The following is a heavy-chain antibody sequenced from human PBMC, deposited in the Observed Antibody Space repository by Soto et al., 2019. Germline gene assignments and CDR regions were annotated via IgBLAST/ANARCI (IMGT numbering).Heavy chain of an antibody. CDR3: AHSGANYDILTGPDNWFDP. CDR2: IYWDDDK. J-gene: IGHJ5*02. Sequence: SGPTLVNPTQTLTLTCTFSGFSLSTSGVGVGWIRQPPGKALEWLALIYWDDDKRYSPSLKSRLTITKDTSKNQVVLTMTNMDPVDTATYYCAHSGANYDILTGPDNWFDPWGQGTLVTVSS. CDR1: GFSLSTSGVG. D-gene: IGHD3-9*01. V-gene: IGHV2-5*02.